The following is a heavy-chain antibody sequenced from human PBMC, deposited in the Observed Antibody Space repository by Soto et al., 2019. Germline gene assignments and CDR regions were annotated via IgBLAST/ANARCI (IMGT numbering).Heavy chain of an antibody. J-gene: IGHJ4*02. V-gene: IGHV3-30*18. CDR1: GFNFSSYG. Sequence: QVQLVEYGGGVVQPGRSLRLSCAASGFNFSSYGMHWVRQAPGKGLEWVAGKSYDGTNKYYADSVQGRFTISRDNSKNSVYLQMNSMIAEETAVYYSAKDGDSRQGFEYWGQGSLVTVSS. CDR3: AKDGDSRQGFEY. CDR2: KSYDGTNK. D-gene: IGHD7-27*01.